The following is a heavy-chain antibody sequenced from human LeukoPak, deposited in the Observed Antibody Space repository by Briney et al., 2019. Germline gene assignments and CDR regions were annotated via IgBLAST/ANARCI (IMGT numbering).Heavy chain of an antibody. J-gene: IGHJ4*02. Sequence: GGSLRLSCAASGFTFGSYWMSWVRQAPGKGLEWVANIKEDGSEKYYVDSVKGRFTISRDHAKNSLYLQMNSLRAEDTAVYYCARVYHYYDSSGHYPYFDYWGQGTLVTVSS. CDR1: GFTFGSYW. CDR3: ARVYHYYDSSGHYPYFDY. CDR2: IKEDGSEK. V-gene: IGHV3-7*01. D-gene: IGHD3-22*01.